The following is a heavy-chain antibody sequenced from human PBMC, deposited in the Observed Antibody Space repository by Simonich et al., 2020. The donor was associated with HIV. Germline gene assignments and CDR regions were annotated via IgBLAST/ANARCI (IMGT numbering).Heavy chain of an antibody. J-gene: IGHJ4*02. V-gene: IGHV3-9*01. CDR3: AKDKGAYYGSGSPVY. CDR2: ISWNSGSK. Sequence: EVQLVESGGGLVQPGRSLRLSCAASGFTFDDYAMHLVRQAPGKCLGGVAGISWNSGSKGYADSVKGRFTISRDNAKNSLYLQMNSLRAEDTALYYCAKDKGAYYGSGSPVYWGQGTLVTVSS. D-gene: IGHD3-10*01. CDR1: GFTFDDYA.